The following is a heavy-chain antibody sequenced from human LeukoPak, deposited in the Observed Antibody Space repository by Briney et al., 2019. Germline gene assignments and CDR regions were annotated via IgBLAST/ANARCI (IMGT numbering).Heavy chain of an antibody. CDR3: ARALNRSSKFFAY. V-gene: IGHV1-8*01. CDR1: RYTVASYD. Sequence: SGKLCCTASRYTVASYDIEWMRQATGQGLEWMGWMNTNSGNTGYAHKLQGRVTMTRNTSISTAYMELSSLRSEDTAVYYCARALNRSSKFFAYWGQGTLVTVSS. J-gene: IGHJ4*02. D-gene: IGHD1-14*01. CDR2: MNTNSGNT.